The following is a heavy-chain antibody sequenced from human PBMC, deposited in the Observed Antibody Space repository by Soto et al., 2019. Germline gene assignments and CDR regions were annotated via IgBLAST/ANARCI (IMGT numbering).Heavy chain of an antibody. D-gene: IGHD2-2*01. Sequence: ASVKVSCKASGYTFTSYGISWVRQAPGQGLEWMGWISAYNGNTNYAQKLQGRVTMTTDTSTSTAYMELRSLRSDDTAVYYCASQIWESPFIVVARDYYYYGMDVWGQGTTVTVSS. J-gene: IGHJ6*02. CDR2: ISAYNGNT. CDR1: GYTFTSYG. V-gene: IGHV1-18*01. CDR3: ASQIWESPFIVVARDYYYYGMDV.